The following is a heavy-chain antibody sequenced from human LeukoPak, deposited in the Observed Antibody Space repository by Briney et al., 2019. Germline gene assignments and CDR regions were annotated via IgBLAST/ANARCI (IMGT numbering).Heavy chain of an antibody. J-gene: IGHJ4*02. D-gene: IGHD5-24*01. V-gene: IGHV3-53*01. CDR3: TRDQMNY. CDR1: EFTVSRNY. CDR2: IFSNGDT. Sequence: GGSLRLSCTASEFTVSRNYMPWVRQAPGKGLKWVSLIFSNGDTHYADSVKGRFTISRDTSKNTVSLQMNSLRVEDTAMYYCTRDQMNYWGQGTLVTVSS.